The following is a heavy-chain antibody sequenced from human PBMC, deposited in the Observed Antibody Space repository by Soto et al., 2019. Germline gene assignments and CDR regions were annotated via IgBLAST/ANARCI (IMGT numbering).Heavy chain of an antibody. CDR3: AKLPTSRMPTDY. CDR1: GGSISSYY. D-gene: IGHD2-15*01. J-gene: IGHJ4*02. CDR2: IYYSGST. Sequence: SETLSLTCTVSGGSISSYYWSWIRQPPGKGLEWIGYIYYSGSTNYNPSLKSRVTISVDTSKNQFSLKLRSVTAADTAVYYCAKLPTSRMPTDYWGQGTLVTGSS. V-gene: IGHV4-59*01.